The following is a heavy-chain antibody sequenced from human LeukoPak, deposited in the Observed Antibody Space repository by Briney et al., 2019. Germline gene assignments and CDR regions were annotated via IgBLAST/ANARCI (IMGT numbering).Heavy chain of an antibody. D-gene: IGHD3-9*01. Sequence: PGGSLRLSCAASGFTFDDYAMHWVRQAPGKGLERVSGISWNSGSIGYADSVKGRFTISRDNAKNSLYLQMNSLRAEDTALYYCAKGPKNYDILTGANWFDPWGQGTLVTVSS. V-gene: IGHV3-9*01. J-gene: IGHJ5*02. CDR1: GFTFDDYA. CDR2: ISWNSGSI. CDR3: AKGPKNYDILTGANWFDP.